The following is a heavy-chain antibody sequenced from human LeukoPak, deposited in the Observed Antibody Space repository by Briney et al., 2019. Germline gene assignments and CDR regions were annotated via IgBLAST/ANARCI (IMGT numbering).Heavy chain of an antibody. Sequence: GGSLRLSCAASGFTFSSYAMSWVRQAPGKGLEWVSAISGGGGSTYYADSVKGRFTISRDNSKNTLYLQMNSLRAEDTAVYYCAKIWGLSRDVFDIWGQGTMVTVSS. V-gene: IGHV3-23*01. CDR3: AKIWGLSRDVFDI. CDR1: GFTFSSYA. D-gene: IGHD7-27*01. J-gene: IGHJ3*02. CDR2: ISGGGGST.